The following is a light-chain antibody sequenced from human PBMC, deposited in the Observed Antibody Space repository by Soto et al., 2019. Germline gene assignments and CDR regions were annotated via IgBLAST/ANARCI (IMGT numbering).Light chain of an antibody. CDR1: SSNIGSNT. J-gene: IGLJ3*02. CDR2: SNN. V-gene: IGLV1-44*01. Sequence: QAVLTQPPSASGTPGQRVTISCSGSSSNIGSNTVSWYQQFPRTAPKLLIYSNNQRPSGVPDRFSGSKSGTSASLAISGLQSEDEADYYCAAWDDSLNGLWVFGGGTQLTVL. CDR3: AAWDDSLNGLWV.